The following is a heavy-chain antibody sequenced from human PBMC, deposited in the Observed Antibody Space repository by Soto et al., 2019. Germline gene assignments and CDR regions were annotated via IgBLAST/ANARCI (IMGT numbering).Heavy chain of an antibody. Sequence: GGSLRLSCAASGFTFSSYGMHWVRQAPGKGLEWVAVISYDGSNKYYADYVKGRFTISRDNSKNTLYLQMNSLRAEDTAVYYCANLYPNYYDSSGYSINDYWGQGTLVTVSS. CDR2: ISYDGSNK. J-gene: IGHJ4*02. V-gene: IGHV3-30*18. CDR1: GFTFSSYG. CDR3: ANLYPNYYDSSGYSINDY. D-gene: IGHD3-22*01.